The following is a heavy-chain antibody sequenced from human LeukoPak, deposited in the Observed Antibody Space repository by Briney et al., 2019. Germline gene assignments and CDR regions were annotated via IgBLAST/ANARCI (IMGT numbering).Heavy chain of an antibody. V-gene: IGHV3-15*01. Sequence: PGGSLRLSCAASGFTFSNAWMSWVRQAPGKGLEWVGRIKSKTDGGTTDYAAPVKGRFTISRDDSKNTLYLQMNSLKTEDTAVYYCTTGYVDTAMVDFDYWGQGTLVTVSS. CDR2: IKSKTDGGTT. D-gene: IGHD5-18*01. CDR1: GFTFSNAW. J-gene: IGHJ4*02. CDR3: TTGYVDTAMVDFDY.